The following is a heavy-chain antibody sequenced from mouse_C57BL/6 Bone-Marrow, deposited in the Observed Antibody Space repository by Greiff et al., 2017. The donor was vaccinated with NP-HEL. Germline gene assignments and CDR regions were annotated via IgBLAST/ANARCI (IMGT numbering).Heavy chain of an antibody. CDR3: AGRSNFGYAMDY. Sequence: QVQLQQSGAELVKPGASVKMSCKASGYTFTTYPIEWMKQSHGKCLEWIGNFHPSNDDPKYNEKFKGKATLTVEKSSSTVYLDLSRLPSDVSAVFDCAGRSNFGYAMDYGGRGTSVTVSA. J-gene: IGHJ4*01. CDR1: GYTFTTYP. D-gene: IGHD1-1*01. CDR2: FHPSNDDP. V-gene: IGHV1-47*01.